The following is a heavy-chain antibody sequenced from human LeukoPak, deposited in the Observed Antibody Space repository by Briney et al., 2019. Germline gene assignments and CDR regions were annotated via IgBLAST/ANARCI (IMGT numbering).Heavy chain of an antibody. CDR3: ARVDTAMVIDY. V-gene: IGHV1-69*04. J-gene: IGHJ4*02. CDR1: GGTFSSYA. CDR2: IIPILGIA. Sequence: GASVKVSCKASGGTFSSYAISWVRQAPGQGLEWMGRIIPILGIANYAQKFQGRVTITADKSTSKAYMELSSLRSEDTSVYYCARVDTAMVIDYWGQGTLVTVSS. D-gene: IGHD5-18*01.